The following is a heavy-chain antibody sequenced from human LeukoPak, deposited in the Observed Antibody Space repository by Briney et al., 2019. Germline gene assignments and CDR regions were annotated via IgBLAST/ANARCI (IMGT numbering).Heavy chain of an antibody. D-gene: IGHD3-10*01. J-gene: IGHJ5*02. Sequence: SETLSLTCTVSGGSISSYYWSWIRQPPGKGLERIGYIYYSGSTNYNPSLKSRVTISVATSKNQFSLKLSSVTAADTAVYYCARDVRSRPPGLLWFGEPDNWFDPWGQGTLVTVSS. CDR3: ARDVRSRPPGLLWFGEPDNWFDP. CDR1: GGSISSYY. CDR2: IYYSGST. V-gene: IGHV4-59*01.